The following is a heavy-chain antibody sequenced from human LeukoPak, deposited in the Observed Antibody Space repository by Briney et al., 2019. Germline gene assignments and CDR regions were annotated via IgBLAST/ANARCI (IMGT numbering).Heavy chain of an antibody. Sequence: PGGSLRLSCAASGFTFSSYAMSWVRQAPGKGLEWVSTISGSGGLIYYVESVKGRFTISRDNPKNTLYLQMNSLSAEDTAVYYCAKGSDMAYYFDYWGQGALVTVSS. V-gene: IGHV3-23*01. J-gene: IGHJ4*02. CDR1: GFTFSSYA. D-gene: IGHD5-18*01. CDR2: ISGSGGLI. CDR3: AKGSDMAYYFDY.